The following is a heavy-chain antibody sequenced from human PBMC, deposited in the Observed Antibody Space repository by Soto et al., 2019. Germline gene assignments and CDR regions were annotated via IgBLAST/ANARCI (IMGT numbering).Heavy chain of an antibody. Sequence: ASGKVSCKASGGMLYSSAINWVRQAPGPGLGWLGGIVPMNGSPKYAKKYQGRFTVTRDTSTTTVYMELSRLTSEDTAVYYCARYGGYSYGYDYWGHGTQVPVSS. J-gene: IGHJ4*01. V-gene: IGHV1-69*05. CDR3: ARYGGYSYGYDY. CDR1: GGMLYSSA. D-gene: IGHD5-18*01. CDR2: IVPMNGSP.